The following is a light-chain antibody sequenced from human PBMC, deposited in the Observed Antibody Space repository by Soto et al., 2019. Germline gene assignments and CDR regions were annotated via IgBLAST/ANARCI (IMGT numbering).Light chain of an antibody. CDR3: CSYAGSSTYV. CDR1: SSDVGTYHL. V-gene: IGLV2-23*02. CDR2: EVS. J-gene: IGLJ1*01. Sequence: QSALTQPASVSGSPGQSITISCTGTSSDVGTYHLVSWYQQHPGKAPKLMIYEVSKRPSGVSKRFSGSKSGNTASLTISGLQAEDEADYYCCSYAGSSTYVFGTGTKLTVL.